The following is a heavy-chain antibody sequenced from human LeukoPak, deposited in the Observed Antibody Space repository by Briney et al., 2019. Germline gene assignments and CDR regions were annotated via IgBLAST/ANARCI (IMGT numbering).Heavy chain of an antibody. J-gene: IGHJ3*02. V-gene: IGHV3-30-3*01. CDR1: GFTFSSYA. CDR2: ISYDGSSK. CDR3: ARDHDAFDI. Sequence: GSLRLSCAASGFTFSSYAMHWVRQGPGKGLEWVAVISYDGSSKYYADSVKGRFTISRDNSKNTLYVQMNSLRAEDTAVYYCARDHDAFDIWGQRTMVTVSS.